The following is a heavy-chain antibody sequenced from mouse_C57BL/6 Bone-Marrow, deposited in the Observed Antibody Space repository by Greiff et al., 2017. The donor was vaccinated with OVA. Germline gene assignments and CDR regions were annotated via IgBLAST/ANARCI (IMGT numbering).Heavy chain of an antibody. CDR1: GFTFSDYY. V-gene: IGHV5-12*01. D-gene: IGHD1-1*01. CDR2: ISNGGGST. CDR3: ARQGSSYYFDY. J-gene: IGHJ2*01. Sequence: EVQLVESGGGLVQPGGSLKLSCAASGFTFSDYYMYWVRQTPEKRLEWVAYISNGGGSTYYPDTVKGRFTLSRDNAKNTLYLQMSRLKSEDTAMYYCARQGSSYYFDYWGQGTTLTVSS.